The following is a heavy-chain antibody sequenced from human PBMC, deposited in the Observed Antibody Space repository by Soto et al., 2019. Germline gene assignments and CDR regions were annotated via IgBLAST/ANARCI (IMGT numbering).Heavy chain of an antibody. V-gene: IGHV1-3*04. CDR3: ARDLFLGIAAAQGLPLDYYYYGMDA. J-gene: IGHJ6*02. Sequence: ASVKVSCKASGYSFTKYGMHWVRQAPGQRLEWMGWINTGNGNTKYLQKFQGRVTITRDTSATTAYMELRSLRSDDTAVYYCARDLFLGIAAAQGLPLDYYYYGMDAWRQGTTVTVAS. CDR1: GYSFTKYG. D-gene: IGHD6-13*01. CDR2: INTGNGNT.